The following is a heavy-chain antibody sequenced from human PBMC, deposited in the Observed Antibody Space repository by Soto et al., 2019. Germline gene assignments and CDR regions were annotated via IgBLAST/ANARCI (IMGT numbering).Heavy chain of an antibody. J-gene: IGHJ3*02. Sequence: GASVKVSCKASGYTFTSYGISSVRQAPGQGLERMGWISAYNGNTNYAQKLQGRVTMTTDPSTSTAYMELRSLRSDDTAVYYCARDPNFGNYGDYNDAFDIWGQGTTVTVSS. CDR3: ARDPNFGNYGDYNDAFDI. CDR2: ISAYNGNT. D-gene: IGHD4-17*01. CDR1: GYTFTSYG. V-gene: IGHV1-18*01.